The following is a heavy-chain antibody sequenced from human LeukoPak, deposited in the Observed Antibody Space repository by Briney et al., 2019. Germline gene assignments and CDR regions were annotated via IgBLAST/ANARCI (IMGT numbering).Heavy chain of an antibody. D-gene: IGHD5-24*01. CDR2: ICSNGDNT. CDR1: GFTLNSYT. CDR3: VREPKSRLQLGVGRSFDT. J-gene: IGHJ3*02. Sequence: WGSLRLSCVASGFTLNSYTMHWVRQAPGKGLEYVSRICSNGDNTNHANSVKGRFTISKDNTKNTLFRLMCRPRGDDMVVYYRVREPKSRLQLGVGRSFDTSG. V-gene: IGHV3-64*01.